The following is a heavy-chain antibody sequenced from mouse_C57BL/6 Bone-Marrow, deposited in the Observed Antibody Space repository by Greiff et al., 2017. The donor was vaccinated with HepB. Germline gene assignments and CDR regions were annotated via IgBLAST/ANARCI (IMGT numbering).Heavy chain of an antibody. V-gene: IGHV1-50*01. CDR1: GYTFTSYW. J-gene: IGHJ4*01. Sequence: VQLQQPGAELVKPGASVKLSCKASGYTFTSYWMQWVKQRPGQGLEWIGEIDPSDSYTNYNQKFKGKATLTVDTSSSTAYMQLSRLTSEDSAVYYCARWGAFYAMDYWGQGTSVTVSS. CDR2: IDPSDSYT. CDR3: ARWGAFYAMDY.